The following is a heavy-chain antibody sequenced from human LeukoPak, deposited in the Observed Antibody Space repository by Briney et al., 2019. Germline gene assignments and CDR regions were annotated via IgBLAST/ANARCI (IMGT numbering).Heavy chain of an antibody. Sequence: PGGSLRLSCAVSGFTVSSNDMNWVRQAPGKGLEWVSVIYSGGSTYYADSVKGRFTISRDNSKNTLYLQMNSLRAEDTAVYYCAKDWSYYDSSGYTFDYWGQGTLVTVSS. CDR1: GFTVSSND. D-gene: IGHD3-22*01. CDR2: IYSGGST. CDR3: AKDWSYYDSSGYTFDY. V-gene: IGHV3-53*05. J-gene: IGHJ4*02.